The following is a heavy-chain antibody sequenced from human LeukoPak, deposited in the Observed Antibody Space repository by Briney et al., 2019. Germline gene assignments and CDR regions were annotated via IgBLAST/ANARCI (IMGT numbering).Heavy chain of an antibody. V-gene: IGHV3-33*01. J-gene: IGHJ4*02. CDR1: GFTFSDYG. CDR3: ARRMAAAGTGGGDF. CDR2: IWYDGSNK. Sequence: GGSLRLSCATSGFTFSDYGMHWVRQAPGKGLEWVAVIWYDGSNKYYADSVKGRFTISRDNSKNTLYLQMNSLRAEDTAVYYCARRMAAAGTGGGDFWGQGTLVTVLS. D-gene: IGHD6-13*01.